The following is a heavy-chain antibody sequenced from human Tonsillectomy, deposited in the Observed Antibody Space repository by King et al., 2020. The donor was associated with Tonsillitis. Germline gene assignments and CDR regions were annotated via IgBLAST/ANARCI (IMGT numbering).Heavy chain of an antibody. J-gene: IGHJ4*02. CDR1: EFTFSNYW. Sequence: VQLVESGGGLVQPGGSLRLSCVASEFTFSNYWMHWVRHAPGKGLVWVSRINSDGRSTNYADSVKGRFTISRDNAKNTLYLQMNSLRAEDTAVYFCARGVVYYYDSRGYYNFDYWGQGTLVTVSS. D-gene: IGHD3-22*01. CDR2: INSDGRST. V-gene: IGHV3-74*01. CDR3: ARGVVYYYDSRGYYNFDY.